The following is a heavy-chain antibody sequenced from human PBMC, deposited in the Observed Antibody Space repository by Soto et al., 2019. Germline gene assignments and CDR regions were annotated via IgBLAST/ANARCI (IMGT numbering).Heavy chain of an antibody. Sequence: QVQLVQSGAEEKKPGASVKVSCKASGYTFTSYAMHWVRQAPGQRLEWMGWINAGNGNTKYSQKFQGRVTITRDTSASTAYMELSSLTSEDTAVYYCARSIVVVTALDYSGQGTLVTVSS. D-gene: IGHD2-21*02. CDR3: ARSIVVVTALDY. CDR1: GYTFTSYA. J-gene: IGHJ4*02. CDR2: INAGNGNT. V-gene: IGHV1-3*05.